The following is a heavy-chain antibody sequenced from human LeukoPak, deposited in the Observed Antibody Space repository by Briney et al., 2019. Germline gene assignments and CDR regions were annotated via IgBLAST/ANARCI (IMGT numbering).Heavy chain of an antibody. J-gene: IGHJ4*02. CDR3: GRGGYVGYYFDY. D-gene: IGHD1-1*01. V-gene: IGHV1-69*05. CDR1: GGTFSSYA. Sequence: GSSVKVSCKASGGTFSSYAIGWVRQAPGQGLEWMGGIIPIFGTANYAQKFQGRVTITTDESTSTAYMELSSLRSEDTAVYYCGRGGYVGYYFDYWGQGTLVTVSS. CDR2: IIPIFGTA.